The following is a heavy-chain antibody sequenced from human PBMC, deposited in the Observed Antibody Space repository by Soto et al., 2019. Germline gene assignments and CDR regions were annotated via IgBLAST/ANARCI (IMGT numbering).Heavy chain of an antibody. CDR3: ARDRKGDYDSSGDIPGYFDY. D-gene: IGHD3-22*01. CDR2: INPSGGST. Sequence: QVQLVQSGAEVKKPGASVKVSCKASGYTFTSYYMHWVRQAPGQGLEWMGIINPSGGSTSYAQKFQGRVTMTSDTSTSTVYMELSSLRSEDTAVYYCARDRKGDYDSSGDIPGYFDYWGQGTLVTVSS. CDR1: GYTFTSYY. J-gene: IGHJ4*02. V-gene: IGHV1-46*01.